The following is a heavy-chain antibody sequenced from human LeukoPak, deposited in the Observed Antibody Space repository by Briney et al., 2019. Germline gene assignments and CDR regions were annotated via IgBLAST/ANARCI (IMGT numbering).Heavy chain of an antibody. V-gene: IGHV4-39*07. CDR2: IYHDGSI. D-gene: IGHD3-10*01. CDR1: GGSISSGSYY. CDR3: ARRFGGIGYYFDF. Sequence: PSQTLSLTCTVSGGSISSGSYYWGWIRQPPGKGLEWIGTIYHDGSIYYNSSLRSRVTLSVDTSKNQFSLKLSSVTAADTAVYYCARRFGGIGYYFDFWGQGTLVTVSS. J-gene: IGHJ4*02.